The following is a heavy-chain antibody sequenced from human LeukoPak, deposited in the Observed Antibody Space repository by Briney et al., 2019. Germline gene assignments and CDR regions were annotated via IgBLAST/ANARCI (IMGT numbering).Heavy chain of an antibody. J-gene: IGHJ6*02. CDR1: GCSFTSHW. D-gene: IGHD6-6*01. CDR3: ARHGRRDSSAYYGMDV. V-gene: IGHV5-51*01. Sequence: GESLKISCQGSGCSFTSHWIGWVRQMPGKGLEWMGIIYPGDSDTRYSPSFQGQVTISADKSISTAYLQWSSLKASDTAMYYCARHGRRDSSAYYGMDVWGQGTTVTVSS. CDR2: IYPGDSDT.